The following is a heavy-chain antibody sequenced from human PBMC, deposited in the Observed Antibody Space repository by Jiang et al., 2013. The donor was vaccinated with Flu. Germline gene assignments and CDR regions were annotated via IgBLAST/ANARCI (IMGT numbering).Heavy chain of an antibody. V-gene: IGHV4-59*01. Sequence: GPGLVKPSETLSLTCSVSGDSSSEYYWGWFRQPPGKRLEWIGYIHHSGHTDYNPSLKSRITLSVDTSNSQLSLKLSSATAADTAIYFCARGGGWLSDYWGQGILVTVSS. CDR2: IHHSGHT. CDR1: GDSSSEYY. CDR3: ARGGGWLSDY. J-gene: IGHJ4*02. D-gene: IGHD6-19*01.